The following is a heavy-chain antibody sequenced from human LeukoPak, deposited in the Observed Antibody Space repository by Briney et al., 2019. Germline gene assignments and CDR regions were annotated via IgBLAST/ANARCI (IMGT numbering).Heavy chain of an antibody. J-gene: IGHJ3*02. CDR2: IYHSGST. V-gene: IGHV4-38-2*02. Sequence: DPSETLSLTCTVSGYSISSGYYWGWIRQPPGKGLEWIGSIYHSGSTYYNPSLKSRVTISVDTSKNQFSLKPSSVTAADTAVYYCAREGAFDIWGQGTMVTVSS. CDR3: AREGAFDI. CDR1: GYSISSGYY.